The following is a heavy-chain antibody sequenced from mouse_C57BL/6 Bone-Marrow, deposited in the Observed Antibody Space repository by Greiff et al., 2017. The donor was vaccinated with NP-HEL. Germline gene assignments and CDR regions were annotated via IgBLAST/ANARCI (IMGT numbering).Heavy chain of an antibody. V-gene: IGHV5-4*01. CDR1: GFTFSSYA. J-gene: IGHJ2*01. Sequence: DVKLQESGGGLVKPGGSLKLSCAASGFTFSSYAMSWVRQTPEKRLEWVATISDGGSYTYYPDNVKGRFTISRDNAKNNLYLQMSHLKSEDTAMYYCAREGGNYYYYFDYWGQGTTLTVSS. CDR2: ISDGGSYT. CDR3: AREGGNYYYYFDY. D-gene: IGHD2-1*01.